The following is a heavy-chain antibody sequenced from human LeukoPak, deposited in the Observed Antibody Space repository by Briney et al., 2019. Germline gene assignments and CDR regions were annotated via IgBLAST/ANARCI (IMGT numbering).Heavy chain of an antibody. J-gene: IGHJ5*02. CDR3: AKAPTTVTDIVPPFDP. D-gene: IGHD4-17*01. Sequence: GGSLRLSCAAPGFTFSSYGMHWVRQAPGKGLEWVAFIRYDGSNKYYADSVKGRFTISRDNSKNTLYLQMNSLRAEDTAVYYCAKAPTTVTDIVPPFDPWGQGTLVTVSS. CDR2: IRYDGSNK. CDR1: GFTFSSYG. V-gene: IGHV3-30*02.